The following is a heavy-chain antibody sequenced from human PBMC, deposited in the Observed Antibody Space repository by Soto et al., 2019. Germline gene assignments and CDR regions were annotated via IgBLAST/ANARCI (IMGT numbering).Heavy chain of an antibody. CDR1: GFTFSSYA. CDR3: ARDVGITMVRGVTTPDV. D-gene: IGHD3-10*01. J-gene: IGHJ6*02. V-gene: IGHV3-30-3*01. CDR2: ISYDGSNK. Sequence: QVQLVESGGGVVQPGRSLRLSCAASGFTFSSYAMHWVHQAPGKGLEWVAVISYDGSNKYYADSVKGRFTISRDNSKNTLYLQMNSLRAEDTAVYYCARDVGITMVRGVTTPDVWGQGTTVTVSS.